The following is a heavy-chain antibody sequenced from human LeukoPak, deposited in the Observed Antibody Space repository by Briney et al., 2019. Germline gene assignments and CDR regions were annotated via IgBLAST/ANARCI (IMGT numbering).Heavy chain of an antibody. Sequence: GGSLRLSCAASGFTFSSYWMNGARQAPGKGLEWVASINHNGNVNYYVDSVKGRFTISRDNAKNSLYLQMSHLRAEDTAVYFCARGGGLDVWGQGATVTVSS. D-gene: IGHD3-16*01. CDR1: GFTFSSYW. CDR2: INHNGNVN. CDR3: ARGGGLDV. J-gene: IGHJ6*02. V-gene: IGHV3-7*03.